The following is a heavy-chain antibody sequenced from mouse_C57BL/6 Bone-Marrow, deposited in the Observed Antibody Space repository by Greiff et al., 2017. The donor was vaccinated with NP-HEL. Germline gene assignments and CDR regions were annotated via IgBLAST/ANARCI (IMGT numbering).Heavy chain of an antibody. CDR2: IYPRSGNT. Sequence: VQLQQSVAELARPGASVKLSCKASGYTFTSYGISWVKQRTGQGLEWIGEIYPRSGNTYYNEKFKGKATLTADKSSSTAYMELRSLTSEDSAVYFCARVPGLPYYFDYWGQGTTLTVSS. V-gene: IGHV1-81*01. D-gene: IGHD3-1*01. J-gene: IGHJ2*01. CDR1: GYTFTSYG. CDR3: ARVPGLPYYFDY.